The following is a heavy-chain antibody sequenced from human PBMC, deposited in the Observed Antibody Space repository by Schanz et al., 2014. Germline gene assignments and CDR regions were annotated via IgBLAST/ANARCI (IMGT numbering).Heavy chain of an antibody. Sequence: EVQLVESGGGLIQPGGSLRLSCAASGFGFSSYSMNWVRQAPGKGPEWVANIKHDGSVKDYVDSVEGRFTISRDNAKRSLFLQMNSLRVEDTAVYFCVSQTGSPNYWGQGTLVNVSS. J-gene: IGHJ4*02. CDR1: GFGFSSYS. CDR2: IKHDGSVK. D-gene: IGHD6-13*01. CDR3: VSQTGSPNY. V-gene: IGHV3-7*02.